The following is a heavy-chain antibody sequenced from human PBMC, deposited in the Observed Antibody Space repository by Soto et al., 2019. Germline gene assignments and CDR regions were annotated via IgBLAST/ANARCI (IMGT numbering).Heavy chain of an antibody. Sequence: GGSLRLSCAASGFTFSSYAMHWVRQAPGKGLEWVAVISYDGSNKYYADSVKGRFTITRDNSKNTLYLQMNSLRAEDTAVYCCARDPMVRGVMNYMDVWGKGTTVTVSS. CDR1: GFTFSSYA. CDR3: ARDPMVRGVMNYMDV. CDR2: ISYDGSNK. V-gene: IGHV3-30*04. J-gene: IGHJ6*03. D-gene: IGHD3-10*01.